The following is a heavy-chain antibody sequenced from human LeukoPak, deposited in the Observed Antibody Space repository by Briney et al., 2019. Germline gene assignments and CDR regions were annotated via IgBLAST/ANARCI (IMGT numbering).Heavy chain of an antibody. CDR2: IIPIFGTA. V-gene: IGHV1-69*13. D-gene: IGHD5-18*01. CDR1: GGTFSSYA. J-gene: IGHJ4*02. CDR3: ARDVGYGYYFDY. Sequence: GASVKVSCKASGGTFSSYAISWVRQAPGQGLEWMGGIIPIFGTANYAQKFQGRVTITADESTSTAYMELSSLRSEDTAVYYCARDVGYGYYFDYWGQGTLVTVSS.